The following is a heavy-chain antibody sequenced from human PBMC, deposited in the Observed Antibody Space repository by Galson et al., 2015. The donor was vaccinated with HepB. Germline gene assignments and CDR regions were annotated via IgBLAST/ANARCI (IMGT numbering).Heavy chain of an antibody. V-gene: IGHV3-30*18. CDR2: ISYDGSNK. D-gene: IGHD4-11*01. Sequence: SLRLSCAASGFDFSYYEMNWVRLAPGKGLVWVAVISYDGSNKYYADSVKGRFTISRDNSKNTLYLQMNSLRAEDTAVYYCAKTKSDYSNYWSYFDYWGQGTLVTVSS. J-gene: IGHJ4*02. CDR3: AKTKSDYSNYWSYFDY. CDR1: GFDFSYYE.